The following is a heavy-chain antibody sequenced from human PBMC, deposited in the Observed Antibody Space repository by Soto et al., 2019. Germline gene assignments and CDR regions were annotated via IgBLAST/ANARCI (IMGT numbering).Heavy chain of an antibody. CDR2: IYYSGST. CDR1: GGSIISNSYY. V-gene: IGHV4-39*02. J-gene: IGHJ4*02. CDR3: ARDRGYCSGGSCYSGGYFDY. D-gene: IGHD2-15*01. Sequence: SETLSLTCTVSGGSIISNSYYWGWIRQPPGKGLEWIGSIYYSGSTYYKASLEGRVIISVDTSKKEFSLKLSSVTAADTAVYYCARDRGYCSGGSCYSGGYFDYWGQGTLVTVSS.